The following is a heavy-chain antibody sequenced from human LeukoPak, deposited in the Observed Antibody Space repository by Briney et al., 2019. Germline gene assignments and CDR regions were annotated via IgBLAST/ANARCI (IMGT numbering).Heavy chain of an antibody. CDR2: INAYNGNT. Sequence: ASVKVSCKASGGTFSSYAISWVRQAPGQGLEWMGWINAYNGNTNYAQKLQGRVTMTTDTSTSTAYMELRSLRSDDTAVYYCARDSLQLWLDYWGQGTLVTVSS. CDR3: ARDSLQLWLDY. CDR1: GGTFSSYA. J-gene: IGHJ4*02. V-gene: IGHV1-18*01. D-gene: IGHD5-18*01.